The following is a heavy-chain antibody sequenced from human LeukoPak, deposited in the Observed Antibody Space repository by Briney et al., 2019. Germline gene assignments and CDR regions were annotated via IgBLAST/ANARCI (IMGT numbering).Heavy chain of an antibody. CDR3: AKENDYYYSSGYYYGFDY. J-gene: IGHJ4*02. CDR1: GYTFTSYG. D-gene: IGHD3-22*01. Sequence: GASVKVSCKASGYTFTSYGISWVRQAPGHGVEWMGWISAYNGNKNYAQKLQGRVAMTTDTSTSTAYMELRSLTSNYTAVYYCAKENDYYYSSGYYYGFDYGGQGTLVTVSS. V-gene: IGHV1-18*01. CDR2: ISAYNGNK.